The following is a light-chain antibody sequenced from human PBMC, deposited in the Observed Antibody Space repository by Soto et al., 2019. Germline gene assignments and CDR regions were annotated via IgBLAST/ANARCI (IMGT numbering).Light chain of an antibody. Sequence: QSVLTQPASVSGSPGQSITISCTGTSSDVGGYNYVSWYQQHPYRAPKLMIYDVNNRPSGVSNRFSGSKSGNTASLTISGLQAEDEALYYCSSYTSSTTLLFGGGTQLTVL. V-gene: IGLV2-14*01. CDR3: SSYTSSTTLL. J-gene: IGLJ3*02. CDR1: SSDVGGYNY. CDR2: DVN.